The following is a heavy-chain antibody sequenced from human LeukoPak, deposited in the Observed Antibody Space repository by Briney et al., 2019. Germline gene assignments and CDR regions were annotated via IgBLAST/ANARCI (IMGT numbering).Heavy chain of an antibody. CDR3: ARGSMVRGVTGLYYYYMDV. J-gene: IGHJ6*03. CDR1: GGSISSYY. Sequence: SETLSLTCTVSGGSISSYYLSWIRQPPGKGLEWIGYIYYSGSTNYNPSLKSRVTISVDTSKNQFSLKLSSVTAADTAVYYCARGSMVRGVTGLYYYYMDVWGKGTTVTVSS. D-gene: IGHD3-10*01. V-gene: IGHV4-59*01. CDR2: IYYSGST.